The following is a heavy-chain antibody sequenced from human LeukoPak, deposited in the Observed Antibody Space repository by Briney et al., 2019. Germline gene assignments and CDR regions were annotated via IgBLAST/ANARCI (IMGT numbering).Heavy chain of an antibody. J-gene: IGHJ4*02. CDR2: IYYSGST. D-gene: IGHD6-13*01. CDR3: ARNWYGSSWSEQIYYFDY. Sequence: SETLSLTCTVSGGSISSSSYYWGWIRQPPGKGLEWIGSIYYSGSTYYNPSLKSRVTISVDTSKNQFSLKLSSVTAADTTVYYCARNWYGSSWSEQIYYFDYWGQGTLVTVSS. V-gene: IGHV4-39*07. CDR1: GGSISSSSYY.